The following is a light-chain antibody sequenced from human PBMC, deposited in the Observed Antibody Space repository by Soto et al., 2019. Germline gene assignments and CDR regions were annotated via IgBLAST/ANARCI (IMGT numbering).Light chain of an antibody. V-gene: IGLV1-51*01. J-gene: IGLJ2*01. CDR2: DNN. CDR3: ATWDGSLPGEV. Sequence: SVLTQSPSVSAAPGQKVTISCSGSSSNIGNNYVSWYQQLPGTAPKLLIYDNNKRPSGIPDRFSGSKSGTSGTLEITGLQTGDEADYYCATWDGSLPGEVFGGGTQLTVL. CDR1: SSNIGNNY.